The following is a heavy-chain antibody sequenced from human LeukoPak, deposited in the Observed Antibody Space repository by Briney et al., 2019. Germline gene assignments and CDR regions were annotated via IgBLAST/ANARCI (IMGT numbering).Heavy chain of an antibody. D-gene: IGHD1-26*01. CDR1: GGSISDYY. CDR2: IYTSGST. CDR3: ARPAIVGATRVYYFDY. Sequence: SETLSLTCTVSGGSISDYYWSWIRQPAGKGLEWIGRIYTSGSTNYNPSLKSRVTMSVDTSRNQFSLKLSSVTAADTAVYYCARPAIVGATRVYYFDYWGQGTLVTVSS. V-gene: IGHV4-4*07. J-gene: IGHJ4*02.